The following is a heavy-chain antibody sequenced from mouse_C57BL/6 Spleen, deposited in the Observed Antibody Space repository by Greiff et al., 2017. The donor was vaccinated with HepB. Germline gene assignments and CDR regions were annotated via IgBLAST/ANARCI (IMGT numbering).Heavy chain of an antibody. D-gene: IGHD1-1*01. J-gene: IGHJ4*01. Sequence: DVHLVESGTVLARPGASVKMSCKTSGYTFTSYWMHWVKQRPGQGLEWIGAIYPGNSDTSYNQKFKGKAKLTAVTSASTAYMELSSLTNEDSAVYYCTRDHYGSSPYAMDYWGQGTSVTVSS. CDR1: GYTFTSYW. CDR2: IYPGNSDT. CDR3: TRDHYGSSPYAMDY. V-gene: IGHV1-5*01.